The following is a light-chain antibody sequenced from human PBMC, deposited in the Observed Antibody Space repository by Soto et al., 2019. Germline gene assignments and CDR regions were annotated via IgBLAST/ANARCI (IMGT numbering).Light chain of an antibody. CDR3: LQVNSFPQT. Sequence: IQMTQSPSSLSASIGDRVTITCRASQGIGVRLAWFQQKPGKAPQYLIQSASTLASGVPSRFSGSGSETDFILTINNLQPEDVATYYCLQVNSFPQTFGQGTKVDIK. CDR1: QGIGVR. CDR2: SAS. V-gene: IGKV1-12*01. J-gene: IGKJ1*01.